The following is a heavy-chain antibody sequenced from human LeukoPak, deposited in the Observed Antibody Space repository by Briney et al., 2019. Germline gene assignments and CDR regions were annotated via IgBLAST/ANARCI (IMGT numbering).Heavy chain of an antibody. J-gene: IGHJ3*02. CDR1: GGSISSYY. Sequence: SETLSLTCTVSGGSISSYYWSWIRQPPGKGLEWIGYIYYSGTTNYNPSLKSRVTISVDTSKNQFSLKLSSVTAADTAVYYCASGHRRSYYDSSGYYRDAFDIWGQGTMVTVSS. CDR3: ASGHRRSYYDSSGYYRDAFDI. V-gene: IGHV4-59*01. D-gene: IGHD3-22*01. CDR2: IYYSGTT.